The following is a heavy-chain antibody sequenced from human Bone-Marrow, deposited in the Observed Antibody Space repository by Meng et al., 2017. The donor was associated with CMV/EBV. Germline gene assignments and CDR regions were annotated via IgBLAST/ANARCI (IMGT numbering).Heavy chain of an antibody. CDR2: IYYSGST. CDR1: GGSISSGDYY. CDR3: ARVQTERGRGSNWFDP. Sequence: SETLSLTCTVSGGSISSGDYYWSWIRQPPGKGLEWIGYIYYSGSTNYNPSLKSRVTISVDTSKNQFSLKLSSVTAADTAVYYCARVQTERGRGSNWFDPWGQGTLVTVSS. J-gene: IGHJ5*02. D-gene: IGHD3-16*01. V-gene: IGHV4-61*08.